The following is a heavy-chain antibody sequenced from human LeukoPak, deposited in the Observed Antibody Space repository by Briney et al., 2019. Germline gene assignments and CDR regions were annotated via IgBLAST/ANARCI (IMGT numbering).Heavy chain of an antibody. D-gene: IGHD3-22*01. CDR2: ISYDGSNK. V-gene: IGHV3-30-3*01. CDR1: GFTFSSYA. J-gene: IGHJ4*02. CDR3: AKEATDSSGYYFDY. Sequence: GGSLRLSCAASGFTFSSYAMHWVRQAPGKGLEWVAVISYDGSNKYYADSVKGRFTFSRDNSKNTLYLQMNSLRAEDTAVYYCAKEATDSSGYYFDYWGQGTLVTVSS.